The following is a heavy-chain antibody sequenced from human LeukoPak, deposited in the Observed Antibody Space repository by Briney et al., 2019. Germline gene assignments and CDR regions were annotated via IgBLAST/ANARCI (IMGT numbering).Heavy chain of an antibody. J-gene: IGHJ4*02. CDR3: ARGGAVDTAMVNDY. CDR1: GFTFSSYW. Sequence: GGSLRLSCAASGFTFSSYWMHWVRQGPGKGLVWVSRFLSDGSRTTYADSVKGRFTISRDNAQNSLYLQMNRLRAEDTAVYYCARGGAVDTAMVNDYWGQGTLVTVSS. CDR2: FLSDGSRT. V-gene: IGHV3-74*01. D-gene: IGHD5-18*01.